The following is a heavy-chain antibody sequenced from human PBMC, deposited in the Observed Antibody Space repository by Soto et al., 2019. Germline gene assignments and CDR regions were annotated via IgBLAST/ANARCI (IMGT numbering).Heavy chain of an antibody. J-gene: IGHJ4*02. D-gene: IGHD1-20*01. CDR3: AKAISGYNAPLDH. Sequence: VQLLESGGGLVQPGASLRHSCAASGFTFGSYAMNWVRQAPGKGLEWVSVITGSGDSTYYADSVKGRFTISRDNSKNTLYVQMNSLRAEDTAVYYCAKAISGYNAPLDHWGQGTRVTVSS. CDR1: GFTFGSYA. CDR2: ITGSGDST. V-gene: IGHV3-23*01.